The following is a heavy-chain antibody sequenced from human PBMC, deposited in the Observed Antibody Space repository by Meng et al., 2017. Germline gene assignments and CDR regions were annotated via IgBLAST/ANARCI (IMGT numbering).Heavy chain of an antibody. Sequence: GRLWQSGAVVKKPGASLKVSCDTSGYTLSSDGFAWVRQTPEQGLEWLGWINVYSGITNYAQKFQGRVTMTTDTSTRTGYMELTSLTSDDTATYYCATRGNPYLNCWGQGTLVTVSS. CDR3: ATRGNPYLNC. V-gene: IGHV1-18*01. CDR1: GYTLSSDG. CDR2: INVYSGIT. J-gene: IGHJ4*02.